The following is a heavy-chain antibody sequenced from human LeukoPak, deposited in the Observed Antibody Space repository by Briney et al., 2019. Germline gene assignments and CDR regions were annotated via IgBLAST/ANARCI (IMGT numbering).Heavy chain of an antibody. D-gene: IGHD3-9*01. J-gene: IGHJ6*03. Sequence: SETLSLTCTVSGYSISSGYYWGCIRQPPGKGLEWIGTIYHSGSTYYNPSLKSRVTISVDTSKNQFSLQLSSVTAADTAVYYCARDSPPYDILTGYYDYYYYFNMDVWGKGTTVTISS. CDR2: IYHSGST. V-gene: IGHV4-38-2*02. CDR1: GYSISSGYY. CDR3: ARDSPPYDILTGYYDYYYYFNMDV.